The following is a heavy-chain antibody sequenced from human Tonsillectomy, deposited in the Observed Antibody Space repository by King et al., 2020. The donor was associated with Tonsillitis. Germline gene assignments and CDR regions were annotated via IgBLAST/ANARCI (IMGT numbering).Heavy chain of an antibody. D-gene: IGHD3-22*01. Sequence: VQLQESGPGLVKPSQTLSLTCTVSVGSISSGGYYWNWIRQHPGKGLEWIGYIYYSGSTYYNPSLKSRVTISVDTSKNQFSLKLSSVTAADTAVYYCARDWGRYYYDSSGSRGHAFDIWGQGTMVTVSS. J-gene: IGHJ3*02. CDR3: ARDWGRYYYDSSGSRGHAFDI. CDR2: IYYSGST. CDR1: VGSISSGGYY. V-gene: IGHV4-31*03.